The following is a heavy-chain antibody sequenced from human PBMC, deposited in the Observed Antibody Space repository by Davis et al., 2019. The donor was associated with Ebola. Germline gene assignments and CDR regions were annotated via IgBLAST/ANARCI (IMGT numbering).Heavy chain of an antibody. CDR2: IYPDDSDT. V-gene: IGHV5-51*01. J-gene: IGHJ4*02. CDR3: ARQESLYGWSDY. CDR1: GYRFTSYW. D-gene: IGHD2/OR15-2a*01. Sequence: GESLKISCKGSGYRFTSYWIGWVRQMPGKGLEWMGIIYPDDSDTRYSPSFEGQVTMSVDRYITTAFLQWSSLRASDTAIYYCARQESLYGWSDYWGQGTLVTVSS.